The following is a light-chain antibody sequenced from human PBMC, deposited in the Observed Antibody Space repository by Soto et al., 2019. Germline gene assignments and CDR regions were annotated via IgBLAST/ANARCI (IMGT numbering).Light chain of an antibody. J-gene: IGKJ1*01. V-gene: IGKV3-11*01. CDR3: HQRQSWPRT. CDR2: QTS. Sequence: EIVLTQSPATLSSFPGDRVTHSSSAGQYINTRLASYPHRPGQAPRLLIDQTSMRAGSTPARFSAGGSGTDFTLTISDVQHEDFALYYCHQRQSWPRTFGQGTKVDIK. CDR1: QYINTR.